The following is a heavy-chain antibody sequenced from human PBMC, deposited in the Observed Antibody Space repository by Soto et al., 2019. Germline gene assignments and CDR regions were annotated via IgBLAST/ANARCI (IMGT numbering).Heavy chain of an antibody. CDR3: SRGDATKIVVTTYYAMDV. J-gene: IGHJ6*02. Sequence: QVQLVQSGAEVKKPGSSVRVSCKASGGTLSNCGISWVRQAPGQGLEWMGGIIPVFGTANYAQKFQGRVTITADESKSTVYMDVTSLRSEDTAVYYCSRGDATKIVVTTYYAMDVWGQGTTVSVSS. CDR1: GGTLSNCG. D-gene: IGHD4-17*01. V-gene: IGHV1-69*12. CDR2: IIPVFGTA.